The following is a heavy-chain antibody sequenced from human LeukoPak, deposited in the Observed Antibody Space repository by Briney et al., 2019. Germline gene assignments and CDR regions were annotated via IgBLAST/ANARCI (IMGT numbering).Heavy chain of an antibody. CDR3: ARGPSITMVRGGQWYYYMGV. V-gene: IGHV1-46*01. D-gene: IGHD3-10*01. CDR1: GYTFTRHY. CDR2: INPSGGST. J-gene: IGHJ6*03. Sequence: ASVKVSCKASGYTFTRHYMHWVRQAPGQGLEWMGIINPSGGSTNYAQKFQGRVTMTRDTSTNTVYMELSSLRSEDTAVYYCARGPSITMVRGGQWYYYMGVWGKGTTVTIPS.